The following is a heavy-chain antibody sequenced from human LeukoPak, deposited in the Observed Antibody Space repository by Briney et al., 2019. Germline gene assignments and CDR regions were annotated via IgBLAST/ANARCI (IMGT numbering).Heavy chain of an antibody. V-gene: IGHV1-69*13. CDR3: ARASSSWYWFDP. J-gene: IGHJ5*02. CDR2: IIPIFGTA. CDR1: GGTFSSYA. Sequence: SVNVSCKASGGTFSSYAISWVRQAPGQGLEWMGGIIPIFGTANYAQKFQGRVTITADESTSTAYMELSSLRSEDTAVYYCARASSSWYWFDPWGQGTLVTVSS. D-gene: IGHD6-13*01.